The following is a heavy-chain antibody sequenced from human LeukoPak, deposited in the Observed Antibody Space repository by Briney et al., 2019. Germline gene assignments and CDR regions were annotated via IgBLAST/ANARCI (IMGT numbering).Heavy chain of an antibody. CDR1: GFSFSSYE. CDR3: AKAPGWPAGRSGSLLY. CDR2: INHSGIT. J-gene: IGHJ4*02. D-gene: IGHD1-26*01. Sequence: LRLSCAASGFSFSSYEMTWVRQAPGKGLEWIGEINHSGITNYNPSFKSRVAISVDTSKNQFSLKLSSVTAADTAIYYCAKAPGWPAGRSGSLLYWGQGTLVTVSS. V-gene: IGHV4-34*01.